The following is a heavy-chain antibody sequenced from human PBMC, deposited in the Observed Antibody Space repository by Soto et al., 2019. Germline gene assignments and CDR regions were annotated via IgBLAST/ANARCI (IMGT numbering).Heavy chain of an antibody. CDR3: SRDVVVGAKALNY. CDR2: IKEDGSEK. V-gene: IGHV3-7*01. CDR1: GFTFSNYW. D-gene: IGHD2-15*01. Sequence: PWGSLRLSCAASGFTFSNYWMTWVRQAPGKGLEWVANIKEDGSEKHYVDSVKGRFTISRDNAKNSLYLQMNSLRVEDTAVYFCSRDVVVGAKALNYWGKGALVTVSS. J-gene: IGHJ4*02.